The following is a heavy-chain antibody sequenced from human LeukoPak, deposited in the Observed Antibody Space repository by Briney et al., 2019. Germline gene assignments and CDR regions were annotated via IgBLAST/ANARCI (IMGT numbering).Heavy chain of an antibody. Sequence: PGGSLRLSCAASGFTFSGYAMHWVRQAPGKGLEWVAVISYDGSNKYYADSVKGRFTISRDNSKNTLYLQMNSLRAEDTAVYYCARGRYYYDSSGYYRGYYFDYWGQGTLVTVSS. V-gene: IGHV3-30-3*01. CDR2: ISYDGSNK. CDR1: GFTFSGYA. CDR3: ARGRYYYDSSGYYRGYYFDY. D-gene: IGHD3-22*01. J-gene: IGHJ4*02.